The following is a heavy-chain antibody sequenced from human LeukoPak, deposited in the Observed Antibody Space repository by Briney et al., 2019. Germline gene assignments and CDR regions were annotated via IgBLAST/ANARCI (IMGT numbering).Heavy chain of an antibody. CDR1: GGTFSSYA. J-gene: IGHJ6*02. V-gene: IGHV1-69*04. CDR3: ARATGRYHYYGMDV. D-gene: IGHD1-26*01. CDR2: IIPILGIA. Sequence: GSSVKVSCKASGGTFSSYAISLVRQAPGQGLEWMGRIIPILGIANYAQKFQGRVTITADKSTSTAYMELSSLRSEDTAVYYCARATGRYHYYGMDVWGQGATVTVSS.